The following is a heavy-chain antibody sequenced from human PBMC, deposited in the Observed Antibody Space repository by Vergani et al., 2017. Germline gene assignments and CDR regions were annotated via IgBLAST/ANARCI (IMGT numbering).Heavy chain of an antibody. Sequence: EVQRVESGGGLVKPGGSLRLSCAASVFTFSNAWMSWGRQAPGKWLEWVGRIKSKTDGGTTAYPAPVKGRFTISRDDSKNTLYLQMNRLKTEDTAVYYCATLTLQTQQQVTSWGKGTLVTVSS. D-gene: IGHD6-13*01. V-gene: IGHV3-15*01. CDR3: ATLTLQTQQQVTS. CDR2: IKSKTDGGTT. CDR1: VFTFSNAW. J-gene: IGHJ5*02.